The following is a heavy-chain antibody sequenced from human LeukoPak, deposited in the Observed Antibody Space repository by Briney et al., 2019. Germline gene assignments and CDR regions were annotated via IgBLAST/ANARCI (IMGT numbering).Heavy chain of an antibody. V-gene: IGHV3-74*01. Sequence: GGSLRLSCAASGFTFSSYWMHWVRQAPGKGLVWASRIISDGSTTSYADSVKGRFTISRDNAKNTLYLQMNSLRAEDTAVYYCTRQLVGEDFDYWGQGTLVTVSS. CDR1: GFTFSSYW. J-gene: IGHJ4*02. D-gene: IGHD3-16*01. CDR3: TRQLVGEDFDY. CDR2: IISDGSTT.